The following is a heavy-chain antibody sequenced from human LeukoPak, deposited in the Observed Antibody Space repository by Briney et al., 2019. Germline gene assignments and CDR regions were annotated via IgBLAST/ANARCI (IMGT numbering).Heavy chain of an antibody. J-gene: IGHJ5*02. V-gene: IGHV1-46*01. Sequence: ASVKVSRKASGYTFTGYYMHWVRQAPGQRLEWMGLINPGGDNTNYAQNFQGRVTMTSDTSARTVYMELSSLRSEDTAVYYCARSSEVRGVIITSGFDPWGQGTLVTVSS. D-gene: IGHD3-10*01. CDR1: GYTFTGYY. CDR2: INPGGDNT. CDR3: ARSSEVRGVIITSGFDP.